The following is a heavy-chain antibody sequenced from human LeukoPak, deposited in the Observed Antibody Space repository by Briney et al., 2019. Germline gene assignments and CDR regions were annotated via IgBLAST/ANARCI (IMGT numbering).Heavy chain of an antibody. CDR2: ISSDGSIT. V-gene: IGHV3-74*01. J-gene: IGHJ4*02. Sequence: QSGGSLRLSCAASGFTFSSYAMSWVRQAPGKGLVWVSRISSDGSITGYADSVKGRFTISRDNAKNTLYLQMNSLRAEDTAVYYCARHLNYYLDYWGQGTLVTVSS. D-gene: IGHD3-10*01. CDR3: ARHLNYYLDY. CDR1: GFTFSSYA.